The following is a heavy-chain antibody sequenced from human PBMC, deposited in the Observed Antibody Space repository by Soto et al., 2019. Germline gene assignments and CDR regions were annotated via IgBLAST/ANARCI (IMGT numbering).Heavy chain of an antibody. D-gene: IGHD3-3*01. J-gene: IGHJ5*02. CDR3: ARDGLPDDFRSGGYWFDP. CDR1: GFTFSTFA. V-gene: IGHV3-30-3*01. CDR2: ISHDGRNE. Sequence: GGSLRLSCAASGFTFSTFAFHWVRQAPGEGLEWVALISHDGRNENYADSVKGRFTISRDNSNNTLYMQMDSLRLEDTGVYYCARDGLPDDFRSGGYWFDPWGHGTQVTVSS.